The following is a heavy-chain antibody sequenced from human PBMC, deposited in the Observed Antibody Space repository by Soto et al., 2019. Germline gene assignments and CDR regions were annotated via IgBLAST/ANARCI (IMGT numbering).Heavy chain of an antibody. CDR3: ARGPIPGFEY. CDR1: GGSFSGYY. Sequence: PSETLSLTCAVYGGSFSGYYWSWIRQPPGKGLEWIGEINHSGSTNYNPSLKSRVTISVDTSKNQFSLKLSSVTAADTAVYYCARGPIPGFEYWGQGTLVTVSS. J-gene: IGHJ4*02. CDR2: INHSGST. V-gene: IGHV4-34*01.